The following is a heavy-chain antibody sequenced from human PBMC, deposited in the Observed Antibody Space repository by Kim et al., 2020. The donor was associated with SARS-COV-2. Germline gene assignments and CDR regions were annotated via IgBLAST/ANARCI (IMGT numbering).Heavy chain of an antibody. Sequence: GLFTISRDNSKNTLYLQMNSLRAEDTAVYYCAKVQVLLWFGELLPYGMDVWGQGTTVTVSS. CDR3: AKVQVLLWFGELLPYGMDV. V-gene: IGHV3-30*02. D-gene: IGHD3-10*01. J-gene: IGHJ6*02.